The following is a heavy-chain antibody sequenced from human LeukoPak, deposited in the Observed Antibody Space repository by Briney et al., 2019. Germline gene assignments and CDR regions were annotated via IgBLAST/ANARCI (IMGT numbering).Heavy chain of an antibody. CDR1: GFTFSSYA. D-gene: IGHD6-13*01. Sequence: GGSLRLSCAASGFTFSSYAMSWVRQAPGKGLEWVSAISGSGGSTYYADSVKGRFTISRDNSKNTLYLQMNSLRAEDTAVYYCAKDKTPSSWTSFYYFDYWGQGTLVTVSS. CDR2: ISGSGGST. CDR3: AKDKTPSSWTSFYYFDY. V-gene: IGHV3-23*01. J-gene: IGHJ4*02.